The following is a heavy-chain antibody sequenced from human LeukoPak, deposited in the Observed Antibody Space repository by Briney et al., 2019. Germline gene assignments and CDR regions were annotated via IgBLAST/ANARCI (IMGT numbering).Heavy chain of an antibody. CDR1: GFTFSSYA. V-gene: IGHV3-7*01. Sequence: PGGSLRLSCAASGFTFSSYAMSWVRQAPGKGLEWVANIKRDGSEKYYVDSVKGRFTSSRDNAKNSLYLQMNSLRAEETAVYYCARGSLVPAAPGIKPFDYWGQGTLVTVSS. J-gene: IGHJ4*02. CDR3: ARGSLVPAAPGIKPFDY. D-gene: IGHD2-2*01. CDR2: IKRDGSEK.